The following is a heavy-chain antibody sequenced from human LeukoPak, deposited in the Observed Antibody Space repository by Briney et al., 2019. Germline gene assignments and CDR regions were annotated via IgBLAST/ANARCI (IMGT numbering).Heavy chain of an antibody. Sequence: PSETLSLTCAVYGGSFSGYYWSWIRQPPGKGLEWIGEINHSGSTNYNPSLKSRVTISVDTSKNQFSLKLSSVTAADTAVYYCARHRVDYDSSGYYLTFDYWGQGTLVTVSS. CDR2: INHSGST. J-gene: IGHJ4*02. CDR1: GGSFSGYY. V-gene: IGHV4-34*01. CDR3: ARHRVDYDSSGYYLTFDY. D-gene: IGHD3-22*01.